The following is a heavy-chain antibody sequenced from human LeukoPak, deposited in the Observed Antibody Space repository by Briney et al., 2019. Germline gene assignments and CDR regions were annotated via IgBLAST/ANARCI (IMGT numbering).Heavy chain of an antibody. CDR2: IRSSSSTI. Sequence: GGSLRLSCAASGFTFSSYGMTWVRQAPGKGLEWFSYIRSSSSTIYYADSVKGRFTISRDNAKNSLYLQMNSLRAEDTAVYYCARDHHRRLYDSQARDTFDIWGQGTMVTVSS. CDR1: GFTFSSYG. D-gene: IGHD3-22*01. J-gene: IGHJ3*02. CDR3: ARDHHRRLYDSQARDTFDI. V-gene: IGHV3-48*01.